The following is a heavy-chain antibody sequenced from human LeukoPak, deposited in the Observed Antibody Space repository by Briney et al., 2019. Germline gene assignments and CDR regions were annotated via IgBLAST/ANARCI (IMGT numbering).Heavy chain of an antibody. J-gene: IGHJ4*02. D-gene: IGHD5-18*01. V-gene: IGHV1-69*13. CDR3: ARGGGYSYGSFDY. CDR2: IIPIFGTA. CDR1: GGTFSSYA. Sequence: ASVKVSCKTSGGTFSSYAISWVRQAPGQGLEWMGGIIPIFGTANYAQKFQGRVTITADESTSTAYMELSSLRSEDTAVYYCARGGGYSYGSFDYWGQGTLVTVSS.